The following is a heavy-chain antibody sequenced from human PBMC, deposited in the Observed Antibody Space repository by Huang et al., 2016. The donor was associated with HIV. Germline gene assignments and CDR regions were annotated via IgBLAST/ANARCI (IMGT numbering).Heavy chain of an antibody. CDR1: GGSISTSGYY. V-gene: IGHV4-39*01. J-gene: IGHJ4*02. Sequence: QLQLQESGPGLVKPSETLSLTCTVSGGSISTSGYYWGWFRQPPGKGLEWIGGIYYRGGTSYNPALNSRVTRSVDTSKSQFALKLSSVTAADTAVYYCARQDTSGWYADPYYFDYWGQGTLVTVSS. CDR2: IYYRGGT. D-gene: IGHD6-19*01. CDR3: ARQDTSGWYADPYYFDY.